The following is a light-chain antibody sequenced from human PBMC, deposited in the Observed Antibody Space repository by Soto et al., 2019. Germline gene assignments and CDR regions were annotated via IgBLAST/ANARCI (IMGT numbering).Light chain of an antibody. Sequence: DIQLTQSPSFLSASVGDRVTITCRASQGINSYLACYQQKPGKVPKLLIYAASTLQSGVPSRFSGSGSGTEFTLTISSLQPEDFATYYCQQINSYPITFGQGKRLEI. V-gene: IGKV1-9*01. J-gene: IGKJ5*01. CDR2: AAS. CDR3: QQINSYPIT. CDR1: QGINSY.